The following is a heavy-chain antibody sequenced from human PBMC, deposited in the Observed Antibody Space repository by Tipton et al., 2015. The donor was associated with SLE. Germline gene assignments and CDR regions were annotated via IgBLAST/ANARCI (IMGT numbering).Heavy chain of an antibody. J-gene: IGHJ6*03. CDR2: IFYSGIT. CDR3: ARNSPSYYSYFYMDV. Sequence: TLSLTCTVSGASINSYYWSWIRQPPGKGLEWIGYIFYSGITNYNPSLKGRVTISLDMSKNQFSLQLSSVTAADTAFYYCARNSPSYYSYFYMDVWGQGTTVTVSS. V-gene: IGHV4-59*01. CDR1: GASINSYY. D-gene: IGHD4-11*01.